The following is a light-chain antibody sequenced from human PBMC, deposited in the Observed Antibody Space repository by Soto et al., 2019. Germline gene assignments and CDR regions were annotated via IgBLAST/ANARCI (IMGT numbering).Light chain of an antibody. CDR3: QQYNSYPRT. Sequence: DIQMTQSPSTLSASVGDRVTVTCRASQGINTWLAWYQQKPGKAPKLLIYGVSSLDSGVPPRFSGSGSGTEFTLTISSLQPDDFATDYCQQYNSYPRTFGQGTKVEIK. CDR1: QGINTW. CDR2: GVS. J-gene: IGKJ1*01. V-gene: IGKV1-5*03.